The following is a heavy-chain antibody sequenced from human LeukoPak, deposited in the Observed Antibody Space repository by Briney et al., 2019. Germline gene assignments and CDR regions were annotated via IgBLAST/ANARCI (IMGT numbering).Heavy chain of an antibody. Sequence: ASVKVSCKASGGTFSSYAISWVRQAPGQGLEWMGRIIPILGIANYAQKFQGRVTITADKSTSTAYMELSSLRSEDTAVYYCARDRAYGYYDSSGYHDYWGQGTLVTVSS. CDR3: ARDRAYGYYDSSGYHDY. J-gene: IGHJ4*02. V-gene: IGHV1-69*04. CDR1: GGTFSSYA. D-gene: IGHD3-22*01. CDR2: IIPILGIA.